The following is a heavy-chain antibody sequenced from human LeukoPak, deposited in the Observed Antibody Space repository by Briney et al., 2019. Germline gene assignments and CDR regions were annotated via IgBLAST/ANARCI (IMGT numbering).Heavy chain of an antibody. V-gene: IGHV4-59*01. CDR2: IYYSGTT. CDR3: ARGFGYSYGYEY. D-gene: IGHD5-18*01. CDR1: GDSISGYY. Sequence: SEALSLTCTVSGDSISGYYWSWIRQPPGKGLEWIGYIYYSGTTNYNPSLKSRLTMSLDTSKNQFSLKLSSVTAADTAVYFCARGFGYSYGYEYWGQGALVTVSS. J-gene: IGHJ4*02.